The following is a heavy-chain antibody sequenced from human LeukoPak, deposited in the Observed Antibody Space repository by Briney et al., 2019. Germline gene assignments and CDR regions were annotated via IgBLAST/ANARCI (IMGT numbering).Heavy chain of an antibody. CDR1: GYSISSGCY. CDR3: AGAWSGYFPFDY. Sequence: SETLSLTCTVSGYSISSGCYWGWIRQPPGKGLEWIGSIYHSGSTYYNPSLKSRVTKSVDTSKNQFSLKLSSVAAGDTGAYYWAGAWSGYFPFDYWGQGTLVTVSS. CDR2: IYHSGST. D-gene: IGHD3-3*01. V-gene: IGHV4-38-2*02. J-gene: IGHJ4*02.